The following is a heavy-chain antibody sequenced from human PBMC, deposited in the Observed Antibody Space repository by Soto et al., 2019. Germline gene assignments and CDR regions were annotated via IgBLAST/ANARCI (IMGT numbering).Heavy chain of an antibody. CDR1: GFTFSSYE. D-gene: IGHD5-12*01. Sequence: WGSLGIGCASSGFTFSSYEMNWVRQAPGKGLEWLSSISSSGPTIFYADSVKGRFTISRDNAKNSLFLQMNSLRAEDTAVYFCARFPRSGLQVFDLWGQGTLVTVSS. V-gene: IGHV3-48*03. CDR3: ARFPRSGLQVFDL. CDR2: ISSSGPTI. J-gene: IGHJ4*02.